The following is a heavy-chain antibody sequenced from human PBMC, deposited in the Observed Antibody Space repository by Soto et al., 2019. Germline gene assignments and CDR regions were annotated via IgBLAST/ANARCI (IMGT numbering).Heavy chain of an antibody. D-gene: IGHD3-16*02. V-gene: IGHV3-15*01. CDR3: SPPDVYDFLWGNYHHTFYFDY. CDR1: GFTLTNAW. J-gene: IGHJ4*02. CDR2: IKSRTDGGTT. Sequence: EVLLVESGGGLVEPGGSLRLSCAASGFTLTNAWMSWVRQAPGKGLEWVGRIKSRTDGGTTDYAAPVKGRFTISRDDSKNPVFLPKNSLQTEDTALYYLSPPDVYDFLWGNYHHTFYFDYWGQGSLVTVSS.